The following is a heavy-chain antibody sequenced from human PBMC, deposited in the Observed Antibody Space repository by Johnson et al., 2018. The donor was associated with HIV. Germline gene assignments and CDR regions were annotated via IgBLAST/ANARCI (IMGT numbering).Heavy chain of an antibody. V-gene: IGHV3-7*05. CDR3: ARVRGKIPRGAFDI. J-gene: IGHJ3*02. Sequence: GGGVVQPGRSLRLSCAASGFTFSSYWMNWVRQAPGKGLEWLANINQDGSEKYYVDSVKGRFTISRDNAKNSLYLQMNSLRAEDTAVYYCARVRGKIPRGAFDIWGQGTMVTVSS. D-gene: IGHD3-10*01. CDR2: INQDGSEK. CDR1: GFTFSSYW.